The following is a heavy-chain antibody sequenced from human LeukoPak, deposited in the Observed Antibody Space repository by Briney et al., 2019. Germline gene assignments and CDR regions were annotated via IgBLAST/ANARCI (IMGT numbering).Heavy chain of an antibody. CDR1: GFTFSSYG. CDR3: AKGPPRLGWYSSNYFDY. D-gene: IGHD6-19*01. CDR2: ISYDGSNK. V-gene: IGHV3-30*18. J-gene: IGHJ4*02. Sequence: PGGSLRLSCAASGFTFSSYGMHWVRQAPGKGLEWVAVISYDGSNKYYADSVKGRFTISRDNSKNTLYLQMNGLRAEDTAVYYCAKGPPRLGWYSSNYFDYWGQGTLVTVSS.